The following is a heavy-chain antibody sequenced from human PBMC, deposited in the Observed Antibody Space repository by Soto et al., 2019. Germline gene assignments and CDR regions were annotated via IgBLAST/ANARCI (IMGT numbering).Heavy chain of an antibody. CDR3: ARVGGFGATTIDY. CDR2: IYHSGST. J-gene: IGHJ4*02. D-gene: IGHD3-10*01. V-gene: IGHV4-4*09. CDR1: GGSIHSYY. Sequence: PSETLSLTCTVSGGSIHSYYWTWIRQPPGKGLEWIGYIYHSGSTYYNSALKSRVTISVDTSKNQFSLKLSSVTAADTAVYYCARVGGFGATTIDYWGQGTLVTVSS.